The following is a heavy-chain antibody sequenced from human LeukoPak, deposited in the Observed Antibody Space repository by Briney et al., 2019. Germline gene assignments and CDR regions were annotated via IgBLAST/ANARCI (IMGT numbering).Heavy chain of an antibody. CDR1: GLTFSDYP. J-gene: IGHJ4*02. V-gene: IGHV3-30*04. D-gene: IGHD1-26*01. Sequence: PGGSLRLSCVASGLTFSDYPIHWVRQAPGKGLEWVAVIAFDERTKYYADSVKRRFTISRDNSKSSLVLQMRTLRPEDTAVYYCARAGRSAEAGTTYYDYFDYWGEGAQVTVSS. CDR2: IAFDERTK. CDR3: ARAGRSAEAGTTYYDYFDY.